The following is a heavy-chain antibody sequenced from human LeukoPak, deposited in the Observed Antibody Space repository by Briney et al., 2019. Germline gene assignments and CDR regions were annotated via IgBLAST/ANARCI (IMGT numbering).Heavy chain of an antibody. CDR3: ARGFRGYSYGYYFDY. Sequence: SETQSLTCTVSGGSVSSYYWSWIRQPPGKGLEWIGYIYYSGSTNYNPSLKSRVTISVDTSKNQFSLKLSSVTAADTAVYYCARGFRGYSYGYYFDYWGQGTLVTVSS. V-gene: IGHV4-59*02. J-gene: IGHJ4*02. D-gene: IGHD5-18*01. CDR1: GGSVSSYY. CDR2: IYYSGST.